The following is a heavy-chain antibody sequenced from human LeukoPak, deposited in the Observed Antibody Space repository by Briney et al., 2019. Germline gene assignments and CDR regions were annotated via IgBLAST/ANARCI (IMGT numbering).Heavy chain of an antibody. CDR1: GGSISSGGYY. V-gene: IGHV4-30-2*01. J-gene: IGHJ4*02. D-gene: IGHD6-6*01. Sequence: PSETLSLTCTVSGGSISSGGYYWSWIRQPPGKGLEWIGYIYHSGSTYYNPSLKSRVTISVDRSKNQFSLRLSSVTAADTAVYYCARRPAALPGIDYWGQGTLVTVSS. CDR2: IYHSGST. CDR3: ARRPAALPGIDY.